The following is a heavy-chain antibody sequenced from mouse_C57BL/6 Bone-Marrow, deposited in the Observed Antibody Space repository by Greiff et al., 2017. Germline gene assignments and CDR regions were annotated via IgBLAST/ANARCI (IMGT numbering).Heavy chain of an antibody. CDR3: ARGEDDYAWFAY. CDR1: GYAFSSSW. D-gene: IGHD2-4*01. Sequence: QVQLKQSGPELVKPGASVKISCKASGYAFSSSWMNWVKQRPGKGLEWIGRIYPGDGDTNYNGKFKGKATLTADKSSSTAYMQLSSLTSEDSAVYFCARGEDDYAWFAYWGQGTLVTVSA. CDR2: IYPGDGDT. V-gene: IGHV1-82*01. J-gene: IGHJ3*01.